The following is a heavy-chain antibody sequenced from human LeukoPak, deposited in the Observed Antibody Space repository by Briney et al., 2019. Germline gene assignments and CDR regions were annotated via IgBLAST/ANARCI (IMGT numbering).Heavy chain of an antibody. Sequence: ASVNVSCKASGYTFTSYDFNWVRQATGQRPEWMGWMSPNSGDTGYAQKFQDRVTMARNTSISTAYMELSSLRSDDTAVYYCARGPPNWGYDYWGPGTLVTVSS. V-gene: IGHV1-8*01. J-gene: IGHJ4*02. CDR2: MSPNSGDT. CDR1: GYTFTSYD. CDR3: ARGPPNWGYDY. D-gene: IGHD7-27*01.